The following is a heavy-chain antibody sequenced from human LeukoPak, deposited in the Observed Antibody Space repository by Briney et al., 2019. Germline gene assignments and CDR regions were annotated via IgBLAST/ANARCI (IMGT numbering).Heavy chain of an antibody. CDR3: ARVGYCSGGSCYSYFDY. J-gene: IGHJ4*02. V-gene: IGHV3-23*01. D-gene: IGHD2-15*01. CDR2: ISGSGGST. CDR1: GFTFSNYV. Sequence: GGSLRLSCTGSGFTFSNYVMSWVRQAPGKRLEWVSAISGSGGSTYYADSVKGRFTISRDNSKNTLYLQMNSLRAEDTAVYYCARVGYCSGGSCYSYFDYWGQGTLVTVSS.